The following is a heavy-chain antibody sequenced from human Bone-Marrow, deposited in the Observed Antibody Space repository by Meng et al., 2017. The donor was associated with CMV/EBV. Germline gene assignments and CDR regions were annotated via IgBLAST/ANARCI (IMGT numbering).Heavy chain of an antibody. J-gene: IGHJ4*02. Sequence: SETLSLTCAISGDSVSSNSAAWNWIRQSPSRGLEWLGRTYYRSKWYNDYAVSVKSRITMNPDTSKNQFSLQLNSVTPEDTAVYYCARAVDDYDSSGYDYWDWGQGTLVAVSS. CDR1: GDSVSSNSAA. CDR2: TYYRSKWYN. V-gene: IGHV6-1*01. CDR3: ARAVDDYDSSGYDYWD. D-gene: IGHD3-22*01.